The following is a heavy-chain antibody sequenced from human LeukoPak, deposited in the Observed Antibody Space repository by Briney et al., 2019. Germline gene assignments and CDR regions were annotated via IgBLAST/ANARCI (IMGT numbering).Heavy chain of an antibody. Sequence: PSETLSLTCTVSGGSISSSSYYWGWIRQPPGKGLEWIGSIYYSGSTYYNPSLKSRVTISVDTSKNQFSLKLSSVTAADTAVYYCARVLPYSSGWFKTGEFDYWGQGTLVTVSS. CDR1: GGSISSSSYY. D-gene: IGHD6-19*01. J-gene: IGHJ4*02. V-gene: IGHV4-39*07. CDR3: ARVLPYSSGWFKTGEFDY. CDR2: IYYSGST.